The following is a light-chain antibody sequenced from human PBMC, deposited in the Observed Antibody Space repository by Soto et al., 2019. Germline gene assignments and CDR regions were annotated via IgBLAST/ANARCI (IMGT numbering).Light chain of an antibody. V-gene: IGLV2-14*01. CDR2: EVS. J-gene: IGLJ1*01. CDR3: SSYTSSSTVV. CDR1: SSDVSGYNY. Sequence: QSVLTQPASVSGSPGQSITISCTGTSSDVSGYNYVSWYQQHPGKAPKLMIYEVSNRPSGVSNRFSGSKSGNTASLTISGLQAEDEADYYCSSYTSSSTVVFGTGTKVTVL.